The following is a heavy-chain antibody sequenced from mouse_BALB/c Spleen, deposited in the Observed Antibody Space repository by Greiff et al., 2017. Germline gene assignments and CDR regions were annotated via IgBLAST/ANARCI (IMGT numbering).Heavy chain of an antibody. CDR3: ARQTTAGYYFDY. J-gene: IGHJ2*01. Sequence: EVQLVESGGGLVQPGGSLKLSCAASGFTFSSYAMSWVRQTPEKRLEWVATISSGGSYTYYPDSVKGRFTISRDNAKNTLYLQMSSLRSEDTAMYYCARQTTAGYYFDYWGQGTTLTVSS. CDR2: ISSGGSYT. V-gene: IGHV5-9-3*01. CDR1: GFTFSSYA. D-gene: IGHD1-2*01.